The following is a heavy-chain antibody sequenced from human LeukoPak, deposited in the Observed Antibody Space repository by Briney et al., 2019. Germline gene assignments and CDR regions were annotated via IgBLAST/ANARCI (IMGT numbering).Heavy chain of an antibody. CDR3: ASYNCYDSSGYYY. D-gene: IGHD3-22*01. V-gene: IGHV3-21*01. CDR2: ISSSSSYI. Sequence: GGSLRLSCAASGFTFSSYSMNWVRQAPGKGLEWVSSISSSSSYIYYADSVKGRFTISRDNAKNSLYLQMNSLRAEDTAVYYCASYNCYDSSGYYYWGQGTLVTVSS. CDR1: GFTFSSYS. J-gene: IGHJ4*02.